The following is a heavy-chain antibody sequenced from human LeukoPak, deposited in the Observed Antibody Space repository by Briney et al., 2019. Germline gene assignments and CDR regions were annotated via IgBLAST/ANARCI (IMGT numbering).Heavy chain of an antibody. CDR2: ISWSSGNI. Sequence: GGSLRLSCAASGFTFDDYAMHWVRQPPGKGLKWVSGISWSSGNIVYADSVKGRFTISRDNAKKSLYLQMNSLRAEDTALYYCAKEYDGSYYKGGYFDYWGQGTLVTVSS. J-gene: IGHJ4*02. V-gene: IGHV3-9*01. CDR1: GFTFDDYA. D-gene: IGHD3-10*01. CDR3: AKEYDGSYYKGGYFDY.